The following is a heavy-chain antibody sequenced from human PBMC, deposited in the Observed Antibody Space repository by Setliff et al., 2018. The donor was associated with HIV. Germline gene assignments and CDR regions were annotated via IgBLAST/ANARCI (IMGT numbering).Heavy chain of an antibody. CDR2: INPNRGDT. CDR3: VRDRTHQNWGSRGYYYMDV. J-gene: IGHJ6*03. Sequence: GASVKVSCKASGYSFSDDYMHWVRQAPGQGLEWMGWINPNRGDTNYAQKFQGRVTMTRDTSISTVYMELSRLISDDTAVYYCVRDRTHQNWGSRGYYYMDVWGKGTTVTVSS. CDR1: GYSFSDDY. D-gene: IGHD7-27*01. V-gene: IGHV1-2*02.